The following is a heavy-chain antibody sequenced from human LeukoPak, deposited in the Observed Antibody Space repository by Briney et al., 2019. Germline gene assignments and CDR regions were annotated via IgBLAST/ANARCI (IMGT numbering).Heavy chain of an antibody. CDR3: ARDYYYDSSGYYY. CDR1: GYTFTSYG. D-gene: IGHD3-22*01. Sequence: ASVKVSCKASGYTFTSYGISWVRQAPGPGLEWMGWISAYNGNTNYAQKLQGRVTMTTDTSTSTAYTELRSLRSDDTAVYYCARDYYYDSSGYYYWGQGTLVTVSS. V-gene: IGHV1-18*01. J-gene: IGHJ4*02. CDR2: ISAYNGNT.